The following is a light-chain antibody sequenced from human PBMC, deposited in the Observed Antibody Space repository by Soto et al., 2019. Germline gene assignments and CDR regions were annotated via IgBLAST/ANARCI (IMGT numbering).Light chain of an antibody. CDR3: QQYNNWPLT. CDR2: GAS. J-gene: IGKJ3*01. CDR1: QSVSSN. Sequence: IVLTQSPATLSVSPGERATLSCRASQSVSSNLAWHQQRPGQDPRLLIYGASTRATGVPARFSGGGSGTEFTLTITSLQSEDFPVYWCQQYNNWPLTFGPGTKVD. V-gene: IGKV3D-15*01.